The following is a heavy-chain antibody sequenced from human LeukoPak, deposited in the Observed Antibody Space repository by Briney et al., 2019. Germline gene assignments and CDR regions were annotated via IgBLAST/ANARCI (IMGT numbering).Heavy chain of an antibody. J-gene: IGHJ5*02. Sequence: ASVKVSCKASGYTFTSYGISWVRQAPGQGLEWMGWISAYNGNTNYAQKFQGRVTMTRNTSISTAYMELSSLRSEDTAVYYCARGVGGYSYGLGAYWFDPWGQGALVTVSS. CDR2: ISAYNGNT. D-gene: IGHD5-18*01. CDR1: GYTFTSYG. CDR3: ARGVGGYSYGLGAYWFDP. V-gene: IGHV1-18*01.